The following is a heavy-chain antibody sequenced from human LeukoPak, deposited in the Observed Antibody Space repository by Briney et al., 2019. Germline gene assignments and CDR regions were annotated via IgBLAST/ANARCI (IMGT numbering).Heavy chain of an antibody. V-gene: IGHV3-23*01. CDR3: AKDRRHYDFWSGPFDY. J-gene: IGHJ4*02. CDR1: GFTFSSYA. D-gene: IGHD3-3*01. CDR2: ISGSGGST. Sequence: GGSLRLSCAASGFTFSSYAMSWVRQAPGKGLEWVSAISGSGGSTYYADSVKGRFTISRDNSKNTLYPQMNSLRAEDTAVYYCAKDRRHYDFWSGPFDYWGQGTLVTVSS.